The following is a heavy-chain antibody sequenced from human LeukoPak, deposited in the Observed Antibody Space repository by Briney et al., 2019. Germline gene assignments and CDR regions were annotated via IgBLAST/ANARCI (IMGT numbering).Heavy chain of an antibody. CDR1: GFSFSSYD. CDR2: ISSSSSYI. V-gene: IGHV3-21*04. CDR3: ARTEGYSYGPPGWYFDL. D-gene: IGHD5-18*01. Sequence: GGSLRLSCAASGFSFSSYDMNWVRQAPGKGLEWVSSISSSSSYIYYADSVKGRFTISRDNSKNSLFLQMNSLRAEDTAVYYCARTEGYSYGPPGWYFDLWGRGTLVTVSS. J-gene: IGHJ2*01.